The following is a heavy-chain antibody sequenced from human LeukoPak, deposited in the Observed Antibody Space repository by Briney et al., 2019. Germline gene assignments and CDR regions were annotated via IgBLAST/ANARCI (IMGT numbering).Heavy chain of an antibody. J-gene: IGHJ3*02. CDR2: IKQDGSEK. V-gene: IGHV3-7*01. D-gene: IGHD4-11*01. CDR3: ARRRKPTFDYAFDI. Sequence: SGGSLRLSCAASEFTFSSYWMSWVRRAPGKGLECVANIKQDGSEKYYVDAVKGRFTISRDNAKNSLYLQMNSLRAEDTAVYYCARRRKPTFDYAFDIWGQGTMVTVSS. CDR1: EFTFSSYW.